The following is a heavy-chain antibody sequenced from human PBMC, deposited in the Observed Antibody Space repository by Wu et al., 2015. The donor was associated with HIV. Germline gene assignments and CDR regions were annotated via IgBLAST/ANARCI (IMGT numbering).Heavy chain of an antibody. CDR3: ASTNDSSGYYEYYFDY. D-gene: IGHD3-22*01. CDR1: GGTFSSYA. V-gene: IGHV1-69*01. Sequence: QVQLVQSGAEVKKPGSSVKVSCKASGGTFSSYAISWVRQAPGQGLEWMGGIIPIFGTANYAQKFQGRVTITTDESTSTAYMELSSLRSEDTAVYYCASTNDSSGYYEYYFDYVGPGNAGHRLL. CDR2: IIPIFGTA. J-gene: IGHJ4*02.